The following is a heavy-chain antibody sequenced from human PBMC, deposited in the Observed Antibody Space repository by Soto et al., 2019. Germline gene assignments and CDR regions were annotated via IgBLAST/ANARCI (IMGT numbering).Heavy chain of an antibody. CDR1: GGSVSSGSYY. J-gene: IGHJ4*02. Sequence: QVQLQESGPGLVKPSETLSLTCTVSGGSVSSGSYYWSWIRQPPGKGLEWIGYIYSSGSTNYNPSLKGRVPISVHTPKHPASLNPRSVTATDTAVYSCSRDGLEEGAPIWGQGTPVTVSS. CDR3: SRDGLEEGAPI. CDR2: IYSSGST. D-gene: IGHD1-26*01. V-gene: IGHV4-61*01.